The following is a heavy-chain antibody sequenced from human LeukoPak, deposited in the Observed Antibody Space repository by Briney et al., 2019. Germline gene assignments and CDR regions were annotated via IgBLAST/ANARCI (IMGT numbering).Heavy chain of an antibody. J-gene: IGHJ3*02. CDR3: ARDDYYYDSSAFDI. D-gene: IGHD3-22*01. Sequence: PSETLSLTCTVSGGSICSGSYYWSWIRQPAGKGLEWIGRIYTSGSTNYNPSLKSRVTISVDTSKNQFSLKLSSVTAADTAVYYCARDDYYYDSSAFDIWGQGTMVTVSS. CDR2: IYTSGST. V-gene: IGHV4-61*02. CDR1: GGSICSGSYY.